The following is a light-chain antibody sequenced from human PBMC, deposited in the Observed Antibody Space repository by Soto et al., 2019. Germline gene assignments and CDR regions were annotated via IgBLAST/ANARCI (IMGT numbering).Light chain of an antibody. Sequence: QSVLTQPPSASGAPGQTVTISCSGSDSNMGAGYDLHWYQQLPGTAPKLLIHSNYLRASGVPDRFSASKSVTSASLAIIGLQADDEADYYCQSYDTRLGDWVFGGGTKVTVL. CDR1: DSNMGAGYD. CDR2: SNY. V-gene: IGLV1-40*01. CDR3: QSYDTRLGDWV. J-gene: IGLJ3*02.